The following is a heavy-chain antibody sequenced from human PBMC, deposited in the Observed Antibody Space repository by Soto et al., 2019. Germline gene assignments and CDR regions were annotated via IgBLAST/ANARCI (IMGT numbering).Heavy chain of an antibody. CDR2: IIPIFGPA. CDR3: GRASSWTKVEY. J-gene: IGHJ4*02. V-gene: IGHV1-69*01. CDR1: GGTVSNSA. D-gene: IGHD6-13*01. Sequence: QVQLVQSGAEVKKPGSSVKVSCKASGGTVSNSAISWLRQAPGQGLEWMGGIIPIFGPATYSQKFQDRVTITADESTGTGYMELSSLTSEDTAVYLCGRASSWTKVEYWGQGTLVTVSS.